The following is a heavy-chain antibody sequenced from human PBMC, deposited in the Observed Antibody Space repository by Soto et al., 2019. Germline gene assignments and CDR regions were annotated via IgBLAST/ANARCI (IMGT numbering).Heavy chain of an antibody. V-gene: IGHV4-31*03. J-gene: IGHJ6*02. CDR1: GGSISSGGYY. CDR2: IYYSGST. Sequence: PSETLSLTCTVSGGSISSGGYYWSWIRQHPGKGLEWIGYIYYSGSTYYNPSLKSRVTISVDTSKNQFSLKLSSVTAADTAVYYCARSSYYYYYGMDVWGQGTTVTVS. CDR3: ARSSYYYYYGMDV.